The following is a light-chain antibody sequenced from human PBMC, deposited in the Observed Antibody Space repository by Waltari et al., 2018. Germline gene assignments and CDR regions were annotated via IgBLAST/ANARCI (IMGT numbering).Light chain of an antibody. CDR2: GAS. CDR3: QHYVRLPVT. J-gene: IGKJ1*01. V-gene: IGKV3-20*01. CDR1: QSVSRA. Sequence: SCRASQSVSRALAWYQHKPGQAPRLLLYGASTRATGIPDRFSGSGSGTDFSLTISRLEPEDFAVYYCQHYVRLPVTFGQGTKVEIK.